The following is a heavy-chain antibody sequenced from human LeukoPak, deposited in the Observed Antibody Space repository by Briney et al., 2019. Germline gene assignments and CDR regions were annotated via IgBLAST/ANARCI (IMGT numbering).Heavy chain of an antibody. V-gene: IGHV4-39*01. CDR2: IYSSGST. CDR3: ARRGGSGRSFDY. CDR1: GGSIDSRSYY. J-gene: IGHJ4*02. D-gene: IGHD3-10*01. Sequence: SETLSLTCTVSGGSIDSRSYYWGWIRQPPGKGLEWIGSIYSSGSTYYNPSLKSRVTISVDTSKNQFSLNLSSVPASDTAVYYCARRGGSGRSFDYWGQGILVTVSS.